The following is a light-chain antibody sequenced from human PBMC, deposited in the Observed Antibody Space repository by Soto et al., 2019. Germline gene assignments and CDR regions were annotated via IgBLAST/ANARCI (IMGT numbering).Light chain of an antibody. Sequence: DIPMTQSPSTLSASVGDRVTITCRASQSITGWLAWFQQKPGKAPKLLISKASSLESGVPSRLSGSGSGTEFTLTISSLQPDDFATYYCQQYNPYSPWTFGQGTKVEIK. CDR2: KAS. J-gene: IGKJ1*01. V-gene: IGKV1-5*03. CDR1: QSITGW. CDR3: QQYNPYSPWT.